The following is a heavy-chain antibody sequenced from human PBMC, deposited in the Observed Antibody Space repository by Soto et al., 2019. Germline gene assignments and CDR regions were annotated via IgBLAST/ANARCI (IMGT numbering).Heavy chain of an antibody. CDR2: ISGSGGST. CDR1: EFTFSSYA. Sequence: EVQLLESGGGLVQPGGSLRLSCAASEFTFSSYAMSWVRQAPGKGLEWVSAISGSGGSTYYADSVKGRFTISRDNSKNTLYLQMNSLRAEDTAVYYCAKTLPTYYYDSSGYYDYWGQGTLVTVSS. D-gene: IGHD3-22*01. V-gene: IGHV3-23*01. CDR3: AKTLPTYYYDSSGYYDY. J-gene: IGHJ4*02.